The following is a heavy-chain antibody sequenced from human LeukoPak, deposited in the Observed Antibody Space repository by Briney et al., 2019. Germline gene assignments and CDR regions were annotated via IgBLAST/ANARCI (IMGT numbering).Heavy chain of an antibody. CDR2: ISAYNGNT. CDR3: ARVRGYYYGSGSYLGHYYYMDV. V-gene: IGHV1-18*01. J-gene: IGHJ6*03. D-gene: IGHD3-10*01. Sequence: ASVKVSCKASGYTFTSYGISWVRQAPGQGLEWMGWISAYNGNTNYAQKLQGRVTMTTDTSTSTAYMELRSLRSDDTAVYYCARVRGYYYGSGSYLGHYYYMDVWGTGTTVTVSS. CDR1: GYTFTSYG.